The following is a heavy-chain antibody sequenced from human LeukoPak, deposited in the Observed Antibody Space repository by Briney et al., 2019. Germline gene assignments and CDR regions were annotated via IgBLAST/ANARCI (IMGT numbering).Heavy chain of an antibody. CDR3: ARDSYYGSGSPY. D-gene: IGHD3-10*01. Sequence: SETLSLTCTVSGGSISSGGYYWSWIRQHAGKGLEWIGYIYYSGSTYYNPSLKSRVTISVDTSKNQFSLKLSSVTAADTAVYYCARDSYYGSGSPYWGQGTLVTVSS. V-gene: IGHV4-31*03. J-gene: IGHJ4*02. CDR2: IYYSGST. CDR1: GGSISSGGYY.